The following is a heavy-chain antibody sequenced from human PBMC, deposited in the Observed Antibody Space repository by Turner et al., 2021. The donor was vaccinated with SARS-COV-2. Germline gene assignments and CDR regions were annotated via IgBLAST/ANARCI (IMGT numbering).Heavy chain of an antibody. Sequence: QVQLVPSGAEVKKPGSSVKVSCKVSGYTLTEFSMHWVRQAPGKGLEWMGAFDPEDGETIYAQKFQGRVSMTEDTSTDTAYMELSSLRSEDTAVYYCATVPVVPAAIGYYYYYGMDVWGQGTTVTVSS. CDR1: GYTLTEFS. D-gene: IGHD2-2*02. CDR2: FDPEDGET. V-gene: IGHV1-24*01. CDR3: ATVPVVPAAIGYYYYYGMDV. J-gene: IGHJ6*02.